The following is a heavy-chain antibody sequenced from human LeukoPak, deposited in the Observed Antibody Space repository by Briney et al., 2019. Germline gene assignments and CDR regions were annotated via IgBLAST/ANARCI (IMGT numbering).Heavy chain of an antibody. Sequence: TGGSLRLSCVVSGFTFSSYEMNWVRQGPGKGLEWVASIKQSGNEKNYVDSVKGRFTISGDNAKNTLYLQMNSLSAEDTAVYYCARDFDPVVRGYFFWGQGTLVTVSS. V-gene: IGHV3-7*01. J-gene: IGHJ4*02. CDR1: GFTFSSYE. CDR2: IKQSGNEK. CDR3: ARDFDPVVRGYFF. D-gene: IGHD3-10*01.